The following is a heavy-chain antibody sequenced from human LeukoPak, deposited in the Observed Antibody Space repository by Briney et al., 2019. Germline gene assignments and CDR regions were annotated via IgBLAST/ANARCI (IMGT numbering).Heavy chain of an antibody. CDR1: GGSISNYY. J-gene: IGHJ3*02. V-gene: IGHV4-59*08. Sequence: PSETLSLTCTVSGGSISNYYWHWIRQPPGKGLEWIGYVDYSGSTNSNSSLKSRVTISVDTSKNQFSLNLRSVTAADTAVYYCARPHSSGWYGVLYSWGQGAMVTVSS. CDR3: ARPHSSGWYGVLYS. D-gene: IGHD6-19*01. CDR2: VDYSGST.